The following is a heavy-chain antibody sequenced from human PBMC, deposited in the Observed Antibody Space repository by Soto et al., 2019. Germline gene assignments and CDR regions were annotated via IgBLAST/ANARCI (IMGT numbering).Heavy chain of an antibody. J-gene: IGHJ4*02. CDR3: ARDLGSEQWFFDN. CDR2: IHNSGST. CDR1: GASVSGDGSY. V-gene: IGHV4-31*03. Sequence: QVQLQESGPGLVKPSQTLSLTCLVSGASVSGDGSYCSWIRQHPGKGLEFIGYIHNSGSTYSNPSLEIRVAMSIDTSKNQVSRRLSSVTAADSAVYFCARDLGSEQWFFDNWGQGILVTVSS. D-gene: IGHD6-19*01.